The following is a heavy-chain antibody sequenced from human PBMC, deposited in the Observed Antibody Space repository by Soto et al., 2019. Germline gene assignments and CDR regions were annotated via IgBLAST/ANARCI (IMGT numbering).Heavy chain of an antibody. CDR2: IYYSGST. D-gene: IGHD6-19*01. CDR1: GGSITSGGYY. J-gene: IGHJ5*02. V-gene: IGHV4-31*03. CDR3: ARGGWSDNWFVP. Sequence: QVQLQESGPGLVRPSETLSLTCTVSGGSITSGGYYWGWIRQHPGKGLEWIGHIYYSGSTSYNPSLKGRVSMSADTSKNQFPMKLSSVTAADTAVYYCARGGWSDNWFVPWGQGTLVTVSS.